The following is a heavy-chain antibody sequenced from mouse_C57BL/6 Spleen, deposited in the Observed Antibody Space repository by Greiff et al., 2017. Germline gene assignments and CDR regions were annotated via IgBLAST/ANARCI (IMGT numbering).Heavy chain of an antibody. V-gene: IGHV1-26*01. J-gene: IGHJ4*01. CDR3: ARRLWSLYAMDY. Sequence: VQLQQSGPELVKPGASVKISCKASGYTFTDYYMNWVKQSHGKSLEWIGDINPNTGGTSYNQKFKGKATLTVDKSASTAYMELRSLTSEDSAVYYCARRLWSLYAMDYWGQGTSVTVSS. D-gene: IGHD1-1*02. CDR1: GYTFTDYY. CDR2: INPNTGGT.